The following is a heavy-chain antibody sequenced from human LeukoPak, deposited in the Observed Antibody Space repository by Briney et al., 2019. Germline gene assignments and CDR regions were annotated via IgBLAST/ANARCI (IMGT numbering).Heavy chain of an antibody. J-gene: IGHJ5*02. D-gene: IGHD5-12*01. CDR1: RYTFPSYV. CDR2: MNPNDGNT. Sequence: ASVKVSCQASRYTFPSYVINWLRQATGQGLEWMGWMNPNDGNTVYAQKFQVRRTMTRNTSINTAYMELSSLRSDDTAADYCAKAGILATMNADWFDHWGQGTLVTVSS. V-gene: IGHV1-8*01. CDR3: AKAGILATMNADWFDH.